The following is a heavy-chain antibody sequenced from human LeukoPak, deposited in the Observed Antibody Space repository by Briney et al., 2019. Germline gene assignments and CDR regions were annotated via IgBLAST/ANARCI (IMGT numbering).Heavy chain of an antibody. V-gene: IGHV4-59*01. CDR1: GGSISSFY. CDR3: AKEVLAAAGTYDY. Sequence: SETLSLTCTVSGGSISSFYWSWIRQPPGKGLEWIGYISYSGSTNYNPSLRSRVTISVDTSKNQFSLKLSSVTAADTAVYYCAKEVLAAAGTYDYWGQGTLVTVSS. CDR2: ISYSGST. D-gene: IGHD6-13*01. J-gene: IGHJ4*02.